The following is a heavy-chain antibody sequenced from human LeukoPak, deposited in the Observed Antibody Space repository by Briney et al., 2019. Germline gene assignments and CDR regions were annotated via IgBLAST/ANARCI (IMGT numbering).Heavy chain of an antibody. D-gene: IGHD1-26*01. CDR2: IYYSGST. J-gene: IGHJ4*02. V-gene: IGHV4-59*01. Sequence: SETLSLTCSVSGDSIRSDYWSWIRQPPGKGLEWIGYIYYSGSTNYNPSLKSRVTISVDTSKNQFSLRLNSVTAADTAVYYCARFHSGNYYFDYWGQGTLVTVSS. CDR1: GDSIRSDY. CDR3: ARFHSGNYYFDY.